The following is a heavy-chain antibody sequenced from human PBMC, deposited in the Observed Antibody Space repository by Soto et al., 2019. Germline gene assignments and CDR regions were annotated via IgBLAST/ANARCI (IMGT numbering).Heavy chain of an antibody. CDR2: IYYSGST. D-gene: IGHD3-16*01. CDR1: DGSSIGHI. CDR3: ATYDSPYYYMDV. Sequence: PLVPLSVTWTVADGSSIGHIWRRIRQPPGKGLQWTGHIYYSGSTDYNPSLKSRVAISVDASKSHFSLRLNSVTAADAAVYYCATYDSPYYYMDVRGKGTTVTVSS. J-gene: IGHJ6*03. V-gene: IGHV4-59*11.